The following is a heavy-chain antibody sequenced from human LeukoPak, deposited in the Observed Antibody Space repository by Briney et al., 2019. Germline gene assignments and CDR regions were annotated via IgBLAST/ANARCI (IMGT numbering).Heavy chain of an antibody. CDR2: IYSGGSI. V-gene: IGHV3-53*01. CDR3: ARSRGYGDYYYAMDV. D-gene: IGHD6-25*01. J-gene: IGHJ6*02. Sequence: GGSLRLSCAASGFTVSSNYMSWVRQAPGKGLRWVSVIYSGGSIYYADSVKGRFTISGDNSKNTVYLQMNSLRVEDTAVYYCARSRGYGDYYYAMDVWGQGTTVTVSS. CDR1: GFTVSSNY.